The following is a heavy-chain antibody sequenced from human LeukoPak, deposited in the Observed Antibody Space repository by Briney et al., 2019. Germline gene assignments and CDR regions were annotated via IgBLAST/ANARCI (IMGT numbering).Heavy chain of an antibody. D-gene: IGHD5-12*01. J-gene: IGHJ6*02. V-gene: IGHV1-18*01. CDR1: GGTFNHFG. CDR3: ARGGYDIPPHYYGMDV. Sequence: ASVKVSCKASGGTFNHFGINWVRQAPGQGLEWMGWSSVYNGNTNYAQKLQGRVTMTTDTSTSTAYMELRSLRSDDTAVYYCARGGYDIPPHYYGMDVWGQGTTVTVSS. CDR2: SSVYNGNT.